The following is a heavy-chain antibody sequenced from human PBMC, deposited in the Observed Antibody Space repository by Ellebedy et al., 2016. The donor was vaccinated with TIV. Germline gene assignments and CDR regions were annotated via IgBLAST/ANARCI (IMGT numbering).Heavy chain of an antibody. D-gene: IGHD1-1*01. V-gene: IGHV1-46*01. CDR2: INPSGGST. CDR3: ARGEVQLERPDY. CDR1: GYTFTSYY. Sequence: AASVKVSCKASGYTFTSYYMHWVRQAPGQGLEWMGIINPSGGSTSYAQKFQGRVTMTRDTSISTAYMELSRLRSDDTAVYYCARGEVQLERPDYWGQGTLVTVSS. J-gene: IGHJ4*02.